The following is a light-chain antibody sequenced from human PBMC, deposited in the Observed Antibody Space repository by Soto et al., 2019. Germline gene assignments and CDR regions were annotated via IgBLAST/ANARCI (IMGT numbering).Light chain of an antibody. Sequence: VLTQSPGTLPLSPGERATLSSRASQSFTIGYLAWFQQKPGQAPRLLIYGARTRATGVPDRFSASGSGTDFSLTISRLEPEDFAVYYCQQYGTSPWTFGQGTKVDIK. CDR3: QQYGTSPWT. CDR1: QSFTIGY. J-gene: IGKJ1*01. CDR2: GAR. V-gene: IGKV3-20*01.